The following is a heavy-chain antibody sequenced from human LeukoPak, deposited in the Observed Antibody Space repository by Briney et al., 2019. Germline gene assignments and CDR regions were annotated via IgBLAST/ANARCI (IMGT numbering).Heavy chain of an antibody. V-gene: IGHV3-48*01. CDR3: ARLRYYAMDV. J-gene: IGHJ6*02. CDR2: ISSSSRTI. CDR1: GFTFSTYD. Sequence: PGGSLRLSCAASGFTFSTYDMNWVRQAPGKGLEWVSYISSSSRTISYADSVKGRLTISRDNANNSLYLQINSLRAEDTAVYYCARLRYYAMDVWGQGTTVTASS.